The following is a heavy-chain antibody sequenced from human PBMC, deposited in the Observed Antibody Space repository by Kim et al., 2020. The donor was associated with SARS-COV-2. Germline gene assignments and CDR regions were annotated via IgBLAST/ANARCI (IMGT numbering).Heavy chain of an antibody. D-gene: IGHD6-25*01. J-gene: IGHJ5*02. CDR1: GGSFSGYY. CDR3: ARPRLPYRWFDP. Sequence: SETLSLTCAVYGGSFSGYYWSWIRQPPGKGLEWIGEINHSGSTNYNPSLKSRVTISVDTSKNQFSLKLSSVTAADTAVYYCARPRLPYRWFDPWGQGTLVTVSS. V-gene: IGHV4-34*01. CDR2: INHSGST.